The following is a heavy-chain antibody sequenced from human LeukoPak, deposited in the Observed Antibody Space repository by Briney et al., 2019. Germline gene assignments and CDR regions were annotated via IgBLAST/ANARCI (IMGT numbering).Heavy chain of an antibody. CDR2: IYYSGSS. V-gene: IGHV4-39*03. J-gene: IGHJ4*02. CDR1: GGSISSSSSY. CDR3: TTLGLKQGYFDY. D-gene: IGHD1-1*01. Sequence: PSETLSLTCSVSGGSISSSSSYWGWIRQPPGKGLEGIGSIYYSGSSFDNPALKSRVTISVDTSKNQFSLKLSSVTAADTAVYYCTTLGLKQGYFDYWGQGTLVTVSS.